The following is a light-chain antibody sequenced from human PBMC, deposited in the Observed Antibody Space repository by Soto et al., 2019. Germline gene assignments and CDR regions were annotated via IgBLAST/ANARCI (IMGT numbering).Light chain of an antibody. CDR3: QQRSPLT. Sequence: EIVLTQSPATLSLSPGERATLSSRASQSVSSYLAWYQQKPGQAPRLLIYDVSNRATGIPARFSGSGSGTDFTLTISSLEPEDFAVYYCQQRSPLTFGGGTKVEIK. CDR2: DVS. V-gene: IGKV3-11*01. CDR1: QSVSSY. J-gene: IGKJ4*01.